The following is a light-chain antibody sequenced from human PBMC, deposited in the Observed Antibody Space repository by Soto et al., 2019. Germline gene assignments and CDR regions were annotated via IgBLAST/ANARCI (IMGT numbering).Light chain of an antibody. CDR1: QSVIFK. Sequence: EIVMTQSPATLSVSPGEIATLSFSASQSVIFKLAFYQQKPGQAPRLLIYDTSIRATGIPARFNGSGSGTEFTLTISSLQSEDFAIYYCQQFNKWPFTFGPGTKVDIK. CDR3: QQFNKWPFT. V-gene: IGKV3-15*01. J-gene: IGKJ3*01. CDR2: DTS.